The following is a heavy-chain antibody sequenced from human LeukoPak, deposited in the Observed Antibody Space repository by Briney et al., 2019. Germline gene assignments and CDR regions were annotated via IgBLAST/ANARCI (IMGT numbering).Heavy chain of an antibody. CDR3: ASAEPRYYDY. V-gene: IGHV3-64*01. J-gene: IGHJ4*02. D-gene: IGHD1-26*01. CDR1: GFTFSSYA. Sequence: GGSLRLSCAASGFTFSSYAMHWVRQAPGKGLEYVSAISSNGGSTYYANSVKGRFTISRDNSKNTLYLQMGSLRAEDMAVYYCASAEPRYYDYWGQGTLVTVSS. CDR2: ISSNGGST.